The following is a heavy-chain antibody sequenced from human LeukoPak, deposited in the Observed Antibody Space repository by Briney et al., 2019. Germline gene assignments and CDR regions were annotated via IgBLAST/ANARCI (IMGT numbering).Heavy chain of an antibody. Sequence: PGGSLRLSCAASGFTFTTYWMTWVRQAPGKGLEWLSNIIQDGGATYYAAPVKGRFTISRDNSKNTLTLQMNSLSADDTDVYLCAQRGVQRYMDVWGKGPTVLVSS. CDR2: IIQDGGAT. CDR3: AQRGVQRYMDV. J-gene: IGHJ6*03. CDR1: GFTFTTYW. D-gene: IGHD1-26*01. V-gene: IGHV3-7*03.